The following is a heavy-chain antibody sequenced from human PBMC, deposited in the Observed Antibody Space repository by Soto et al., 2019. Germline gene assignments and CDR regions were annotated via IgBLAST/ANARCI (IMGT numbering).Heavy chain of an antibody. J-gene: IGHJ4*02. V-gene: IGHV3-7*01. D-gene: IGHD2-15*01. CDR3: ARAVVPVTGYYFDY. CDR2: IKQDGSEK. CDR1: GFTFSSYW. Sequence: GGSLRLSCAASGFTFSSYWMSWVRQAPGKGLEWVANIKQDGSEKYYVDSVKGRFTISRDNAKNSLYLQMNSLRAEDTAVYYCARAVVPVTGYYFDYWGQGTLVTVSS.